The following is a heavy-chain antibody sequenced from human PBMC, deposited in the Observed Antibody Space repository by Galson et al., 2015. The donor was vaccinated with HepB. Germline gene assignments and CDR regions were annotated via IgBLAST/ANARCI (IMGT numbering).Heavy chain of an antibody. CDR1: GFTVSSNY. Sequence: SLRLSCAASGFTVSSNYMSWVRQAPGKGLEWVSVIYSGGSTYYADSVKGRFTISRDNSKNTLYLQMNSLRAEDTAVYYCARDKGGYGWGYDAFDIWGQGTMVTVSS. J-gene: IGHJ3*02. D-gene: IGHD5-18*01. CDR3: ARDKGGYGWGYDAFDI. V-gene: IGHV3-66*01. CDR2: IYSGGST.